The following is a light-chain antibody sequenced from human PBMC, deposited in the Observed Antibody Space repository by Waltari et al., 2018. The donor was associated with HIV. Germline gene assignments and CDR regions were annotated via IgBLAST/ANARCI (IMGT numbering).Light chain of an antibody. CDR3: STHTTNDTLI. J-gene: IGLJ2*01. CDR1: TSDFGLYDS. V-gene: IGLV2-14*03. Sequence: QSALPQPASVSGSPGQSVTISCTGTTSDFGLYDSVSWYQQHPGNVPKVFFYEVTRRPSGVPHRFSGSRSGNTASLTISGLQAEDEAFYYCSTHTTNDTLICGGGTKLTVL. CDR2: EVT.